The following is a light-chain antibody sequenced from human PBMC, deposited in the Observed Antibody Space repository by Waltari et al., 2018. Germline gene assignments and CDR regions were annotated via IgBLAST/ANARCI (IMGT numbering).Light chain of an antibody. Sequence: DIQMTQSPSSLSASVGDRVTITCRASQSISSYLNWYQQKPGKAPKLLIYAASSLQSGVPSRVSGSGSGTDFTLTISSLQPEDFATYYCQQSYSTPPEYTFGQGTKLEI. J-gene: IGKJ2*01. CDR3: QQSYSTPPEYT. CDR1: QSISSY. CDR2: AAS. V-gene: IGKV1-39*01.